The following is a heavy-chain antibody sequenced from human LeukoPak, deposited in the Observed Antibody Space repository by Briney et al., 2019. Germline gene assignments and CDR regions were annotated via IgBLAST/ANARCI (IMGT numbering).Heavy chain of an antibody. CDR2: FAPEDGKT. D-gene: IGHD3-10*01. CDR1: GYTLAELA. J-gene: IGHJ4*02. Sequence: ASVKVSCKVSGYTLAELAMHWVRQAPGKGLEWMGGFAPEDGKTIYAQKSQGRVTMTEDTSTDIAYMQQNFLRSEDTAVYYCATDSTIVRGVMDCGQGTLVTVSS. CDR3: ATDSTIVRGVMD. V-gene: IGHV1-24*01.